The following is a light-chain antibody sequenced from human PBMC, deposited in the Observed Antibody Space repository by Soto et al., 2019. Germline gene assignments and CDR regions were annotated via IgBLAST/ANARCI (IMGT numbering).Light chain of an antibody. J-gene: IGKJ5*01. CDR2: DAS. Sequence: EIVLTQSPATLSLSPGERATLSCRASQSVNIYLAWYQQKPGQAPRLLINDASNRATGIPARFSGSGSGTDFTLTINRLEPEDFAMFYCQQYGSSITFGQGTRLEIK. V-gene: IGKV3-11*01. CDR3: QQYGSSIT. CDR1: QSVNIY.